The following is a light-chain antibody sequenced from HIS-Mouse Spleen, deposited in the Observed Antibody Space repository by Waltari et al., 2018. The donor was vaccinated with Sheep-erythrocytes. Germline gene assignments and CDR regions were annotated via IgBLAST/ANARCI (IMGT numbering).Light chain of an antibody. V-gene: IGLV2-23*01. CDR2: EGS. Sequence: QSALTQPASVSGSPGQSITISCTGTSSDVGSYNLVSWYQQHPGKAPNLMIYEGSKGHSGGSNRFSCSESGNTASLTISGLQAEDEADYYCCSYAGSSTLVFGGGTKLTVL. CDR3: CSYAGSSTLV. CDR1: SSDVGSYNL. J-gene: IGLJ2*01.